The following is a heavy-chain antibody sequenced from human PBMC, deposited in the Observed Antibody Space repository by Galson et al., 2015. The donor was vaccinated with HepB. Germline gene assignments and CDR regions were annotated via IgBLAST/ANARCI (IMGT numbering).Heavy chain of an antibody. V-gene: IGHV3-23*01. CDR2: ISGSGDSR. D-gene: IGHD1-26*01. CDR1: GFTFSHYA. CDR3: AKDIWFQVGATRFEH. Sequence: SLRLSCAASGFTFSHYAMHWVRQAPGKGLEWVSAISGSGDSRDYADSVKGRFTVSRDNSQNMVYLQMKNLRVEDTALYYCAKDIWFQVGATRFEHWGQGTLVTVSS. J-gene: IGHJ4*02.